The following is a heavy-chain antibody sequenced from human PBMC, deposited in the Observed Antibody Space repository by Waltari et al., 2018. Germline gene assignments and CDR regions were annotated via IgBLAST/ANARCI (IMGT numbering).Heavy chain of an antibody. Sequence: EVQLVESGGDLVQPGGSLRLSCAASGFPLSSYWMTWVRQAPGKGLEWVANITTDGREKNYADAVKGRFTISRDNAKNSLFLQMSSLRGEDTAVYYCLGRGFDYWGQGTLVTVSS. CDR3: LGRGFDY. CDR1: GFPLSSYW. CDR2: ITTDGREK. V-gene: IGHV3-7*01. J-gene: IGHJ4*02. D-gene: IGHD3-10*01.